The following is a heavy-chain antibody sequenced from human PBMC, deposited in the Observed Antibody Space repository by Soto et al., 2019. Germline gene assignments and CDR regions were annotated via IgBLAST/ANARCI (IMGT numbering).Heavy chain of an antibody. D-gene: IGHD6-19*01. CDR1: GFTFSSYS. V-gene: IGHV3-21*01. CDR2: ISSSSSYI. J-gene: IGHJ4*02. CDR3: ARANSSGWYFDY. Sequence: EVQLVESGGGLVKPGGSLRLSCAASGFTFSSYSMNWVRQAPGKGLEWVSSISSSSSYIYYADSVKGRFTISRDNAKNSLYLQMNSLRAEVTAVYYCARANSSGWYFDYWGQGTLVTVSS.